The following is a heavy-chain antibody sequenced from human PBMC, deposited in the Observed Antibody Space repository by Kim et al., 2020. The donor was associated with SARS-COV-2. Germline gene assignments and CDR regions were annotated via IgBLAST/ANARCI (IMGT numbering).Heavy chain of an antibody. Sequence: SETLSLTCAVSGDSVSGSNWWSWVRQPPGKGLEWVGEINRSGSTNYNPSLKSRVFMSVDKSNNRFSLRLNFVTAADTAVYFCARSAPKRSLGVVPTETWGQGLLVTVSS. D-gene: IGHD3-3*01. CDR2: INRSGST. CDR3: ARSAPKRSLGVVPTET. CDR1: GDSVSGSNW. J-gene: IGHJ5*02. V-gene: IGHV4-4*02.